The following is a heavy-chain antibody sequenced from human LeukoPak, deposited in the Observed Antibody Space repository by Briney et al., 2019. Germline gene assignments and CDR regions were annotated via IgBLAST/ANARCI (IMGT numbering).Heavy chain of an antibody. D-gene: IGHD4-17*01. Sequence: PSETLSLTCTASGYSISSGYYWSWIRQPPGKGLEWIGYIYYSGSTNYNPSLKSRVTISVDTSKNQFSLKLSSVTAADTAVYYCARGPHDYGDSDAFDIWGQGTMVAVSS. CDR2: IYYSGST. CDR1: GYSISSGYY. J-gene: IGHJ3*02. V-gene: IGHV4-61*01. CDR3: ARGPHDYGDSDAFDI.